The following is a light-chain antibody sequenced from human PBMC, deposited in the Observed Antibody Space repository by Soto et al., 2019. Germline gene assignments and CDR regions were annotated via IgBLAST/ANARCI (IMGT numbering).Light chain of an antibody. CDR2: AAS. CDR1: QGINSW. CDR3: QQYNIYPLT. Sequence: DVPMTQSPSLLSASVGDRVTITYRASQGINSWLAWYQQKPEKAPKSLIYAASSLQTGVPSRFSGTGSGTDFTLTISNPQPEDSATYYCQQYNIYPLTFGGGTKVEIK. J-gene: IGKJ4*01. V-gene: IGKV1D-16*01.